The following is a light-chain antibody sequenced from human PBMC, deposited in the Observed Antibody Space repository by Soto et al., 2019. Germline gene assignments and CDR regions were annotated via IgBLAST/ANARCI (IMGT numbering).Light chain of an antibody. CDR2: EGS. Sequence: QSALPQPASVSGSPGQSIIISCTEATSDVENYVLVSWFQQHPGKAPRLIIYEGSRRPSGVSNRFSGSKSGKTASLTISGLQTEDEADYYCCSYVGSSTYVFGTGTKLTVL. CDR3: CSYVGSSTYV. CDR1: TSDVENYVL. V-gene: IGLV2-23*01. J-gene: IGLJ1*01.